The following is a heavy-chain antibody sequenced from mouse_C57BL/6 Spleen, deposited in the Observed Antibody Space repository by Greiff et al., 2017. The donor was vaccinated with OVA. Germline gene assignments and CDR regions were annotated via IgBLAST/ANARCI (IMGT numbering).Heavy chain of an antibody. V-gene: IGHV1-47*01. D-gene: IGHD2-14*01. J-gene: IGHJ3*01. CDR3: ARGGYGNYGWFAY. Sequence: VKLQESGAELVKPGASVKMSCKASGYTFTTYPIEWMKQNHGKSLEWIGNFHPYNDDTKYNEKFKGKATLTVEKSSSTVYLELSRLTSDDSAVYYCARGGYGNYGWFAYWGQGTLVTVSA. CDR2: FHPYNDDT. CDR1: GYTFTTYP.